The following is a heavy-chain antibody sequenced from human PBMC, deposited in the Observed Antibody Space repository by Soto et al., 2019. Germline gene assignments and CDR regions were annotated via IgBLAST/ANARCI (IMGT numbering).Heavy chain of an antibody. V-gene: IGHV4-31*03. Sequence: QVQLQESGPGLVKPSQTLTLTCSVSGGSIDTGGFYWSWARQLPGKGLQWIGYIYYTGAAYYNPALKSRVVTSLDTSANQFSLSLTSLTAADTAVYYWASGTFNDISFDSFGQGRLVTVS. CDR3: ASGTFNDISFDS. CDR2: IYYTGAA. D-gene: IGHD2-21*01. J-gene: IGHJ4*02. CDR1: GGSIDTGGFY.